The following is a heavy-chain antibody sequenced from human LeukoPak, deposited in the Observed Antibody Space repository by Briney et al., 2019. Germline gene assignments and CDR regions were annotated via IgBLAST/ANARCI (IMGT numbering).Heavy chain of an antibody. CDR1: GGTFSSSA. Sequence: ASVKVSCKASGGTFSSSAISWVRQAPGQGLEWMGRIIPILDITNYAQKFQGRVTITADKSTSTACMELSSLRSEDTAVYYSARDCGGDCSDAFDIWGQGTMVTVSS. D-gene: IGHD2-21*02. CDR2: IIPILDIT. V-gene: IGHV1-69*04. CDR3: ARDCGGDCSDAFDI. J-gene: IGHJ3*02.